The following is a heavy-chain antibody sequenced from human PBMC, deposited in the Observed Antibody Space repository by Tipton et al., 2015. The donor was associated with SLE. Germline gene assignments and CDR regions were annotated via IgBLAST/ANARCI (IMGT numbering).Heavy chain of an antibody. Sequence: TLSLTCAVYGGSLSGYYWNWIRQPPGKGLEWIGEINHSGSTNYNPSLKSRVTISVDTSKNQFSLKLSSVTAADTAVYYCARVGHSYYYYYMAVWATGTTVTVSS. CDR2: INHSGST. V-gene: IGHV4-34*01. D-gene: IGHD1-26*01. J-gene: IGHJ6*03. CDR3: ARVGHSYYYYYMAV. CDR1: GGSLSGYY.